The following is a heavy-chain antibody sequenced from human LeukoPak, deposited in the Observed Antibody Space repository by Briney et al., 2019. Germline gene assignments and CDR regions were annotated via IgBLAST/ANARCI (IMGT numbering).Heavy chain of an antibody. CDR1: GGSISSVSYY. D-gene: IGHD3-22*01. Sequence: SQTLSLTCTVSGGSISSVSYYWSWIRQPAGKGLEWIGRIYTSGSTNYNPSLKSRVTISVDTSNNQFSLKLSSVTAANTAVYYCAREIYDSSGYYYRNWFDPWGQGTLVTVSS. CDR2: IYTSGST. V-gene: IGHV4-61*02. J-gene: IGHJ5*02. CDR3: AREIYDSSGYYYRNWFDP.